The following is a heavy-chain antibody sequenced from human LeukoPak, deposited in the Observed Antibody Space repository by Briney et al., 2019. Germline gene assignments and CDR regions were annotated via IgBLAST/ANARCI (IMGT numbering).Heavy chain of an antibody. J-gene: IGHJ3*02. CDR3: ARDGDTAMILFAFDI. CDR1: GGSISSYY. CDR2: ISYSGTT. Sequence: SETLSLTCTVSGGSISSYYWSWIRQPPGKGLGWIGYISYSGTTSYDPSLKSRVTMSLDTSKNQFSLKLSSVTAADTAVYYCARDGDTAMILFAFDIWGQGAVVTVSS. D-gene: IGHD5-18*01. V-gene: IGHV4-59*12.